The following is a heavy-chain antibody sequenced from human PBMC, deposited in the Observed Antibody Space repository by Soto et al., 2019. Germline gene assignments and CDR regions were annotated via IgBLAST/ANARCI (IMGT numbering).Heavy chain of an antibody. CDR1: GGSISSYY. D-gene: IGHD3-3*01. J-gene: IGHJ4*02. Sequence: PSETLSLTCTVSGGSISSYYWRWIRQPPGKGLEKIGYIYYSGSTNYNPSLKSRVTISVDTSKNQLSLKLRSVTAADTAVYYCARRYDASFDYWGQGTLVTGSS. CDR3: ARRYDASFDY. V-gene: IGHV4-59*01. CDR2: IYYSGST.